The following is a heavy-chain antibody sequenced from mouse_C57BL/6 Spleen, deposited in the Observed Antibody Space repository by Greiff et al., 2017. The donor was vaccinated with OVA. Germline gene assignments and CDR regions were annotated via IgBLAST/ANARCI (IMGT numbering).Heavy chain of an antibody. CDR2: ISSGSSTI. CDR3: AKGVNYYGSSYVGWYFDV. Sequence: EVHLVESGGGLVKPGGSLKLSCAASGFTFSDYGMHWVRQAPEKGLEWVAYISSGSSTIYYADTVKGRFTISRDNAKNTLFLQMTSLRSEDTAMYYCAKGVNYYGSSYVGWYFDVWGTGTTVTVSS. CDR1: GFTFSDYG. V-gene: IGHV5-17*01. J-gene: IGHJ1*03. D-gene: IGHD1-1*01.